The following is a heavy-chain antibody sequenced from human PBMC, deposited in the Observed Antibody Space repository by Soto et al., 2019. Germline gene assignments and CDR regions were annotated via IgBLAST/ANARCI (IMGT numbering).Heavy chain of an antibody. CDR2: IYPFYSDT. Sequence: GESLKISCKGSGYSFTSYWIFWVRQMPVKGLEFMGIIYPFYSDTRCSPSFQGHVTISSDSSISTSYLQLISLKASYTAMYCYAXXRVDSSWYMGPRGTLGWFDPWGQGTLVTVSS. V-gene: IGHV5-51*01. D-gene: IGHD6-13*01. CDR3: AXXRVDSSWYMGPRGTLGWFDP. J-gene: IGHJ5*02. CDR1: GYSFTSYW.